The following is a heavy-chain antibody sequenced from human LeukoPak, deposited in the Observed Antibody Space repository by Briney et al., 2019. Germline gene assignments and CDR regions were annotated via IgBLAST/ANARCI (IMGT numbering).Heavy chain of an antibody. CDR2: IYSGGST. D-gene: IGHD2-2*01. Sequence: PGGSLRLSCAASGFTVSSNYMSWVRQAPGKGLEWVSVIYSGGSTYYADSVKGRFTISRDNSKNSLYLQMNSLRAEDTALYYCASMLCSTSSCWIDFWGQGTLVTVSS. J-gene: IGHJ4*02. CDR1: GFTVSSNY. CDR3: ASMLCSTSSCWIDF. V-gene: IGHV3-53*01.